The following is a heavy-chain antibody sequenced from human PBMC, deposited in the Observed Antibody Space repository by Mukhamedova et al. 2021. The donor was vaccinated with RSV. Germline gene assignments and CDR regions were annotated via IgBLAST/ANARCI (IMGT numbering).Heavy chain of an antibody. D-gene: IGHD6-13*01. V-gene: IGHV4-39*01. Sequence: GWIRQPPGKGLEWIGSIYYSGSTYYNPSLKSRVTISVDTSKNQFSLKLSSVTAADTAVYYCARLIRSSPKTGGAFDIWGQGTMVT. CDR3: ARLIRSSPKTGGAFDI. J-gene: IGHJ3*02. CDR2: IYYSGST.